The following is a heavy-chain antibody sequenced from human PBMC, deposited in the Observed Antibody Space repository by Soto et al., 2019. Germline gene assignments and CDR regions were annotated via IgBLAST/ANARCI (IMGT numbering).Heavy chain of an antibody. CDR1: GFTFSSYW. V-gene: IGHV3-7*01. CDR3: ARDSARGGSSFAFDI. J-gene: IGHJ3*02. Sequence: GGSLRLSCAASGFTFSSYWMSWVRQAPGKGLEWVANIKQDGSEKYYVDSVKGRFTISRDNAKNSLYLQMNSLRAEVTAVYYCARDSARGGSSFAFDIWGQGTMVTVSS. D-gene: IGHD6-6*01. CDR2: IKQDGSEK.